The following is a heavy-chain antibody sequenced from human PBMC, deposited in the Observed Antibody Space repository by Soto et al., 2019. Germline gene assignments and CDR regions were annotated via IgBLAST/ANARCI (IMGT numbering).Heavy chain of an antibody. Sequence: QVQLVQSGAEVKKPGSSVKVSCKASGGTFSSYTISWVRQAPGQGLEWMGRIIPILGIANYAQKFQGRVTITADKSTSTAYMELSSLRSEDTAVYYCARDKYDILTGSPGWIGSYYFDYWGQGTLVTVSS. V-gene: IGHV1-69*08. J-gene: IGHJ4*02. D-gene: IGHD3-9*01. CDR1: GGTFSSYT. CDR2: IIPILGIA. CDR3: ARDKYDILTGSPGWIGSYYFDY.